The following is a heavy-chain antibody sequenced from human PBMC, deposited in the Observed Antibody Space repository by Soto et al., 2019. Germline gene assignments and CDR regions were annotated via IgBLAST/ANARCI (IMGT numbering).Heavy chain of an antibody. D-gene: IGHD2-15*01. Sequence: EVQLLESGGGLVQPGGSLRLSCAASGFTFSNYGMFWVRQAPGKGLEWVSGSGFSASGATTYYADSVKGRFTISRDNSKNTLYLQMSSLRAEDTAVYYCATAGYCNSGSCYYFDYWGQGTLVTVSS. CDR2: SGFSASGATT. V-gene: IGHV3-23*01. J-gene: IGHJ4*02. CDR3: ATAGYCNSGSCYYFDY. CDR1: GFTFSNYG.